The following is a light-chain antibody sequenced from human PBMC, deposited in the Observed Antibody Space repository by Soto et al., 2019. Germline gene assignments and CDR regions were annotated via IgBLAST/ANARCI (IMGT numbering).Light chain of an antibody. CDR3: QQRYNSLT. CDR1: QSVSTY. V-gene: IGKV3-11*01. Sequence: EIVLTQSPDTLSLSPVERATLSFRASQSVSTYLAWYQQKPGQAPRLLIYDVSNRATGIPARFSGSGSGTDFTLTISSLEPEDSAVYYCQQRYNSLTFGGGTKVDIK. CDR2: DVS. J-gene: IGKJ4*01.